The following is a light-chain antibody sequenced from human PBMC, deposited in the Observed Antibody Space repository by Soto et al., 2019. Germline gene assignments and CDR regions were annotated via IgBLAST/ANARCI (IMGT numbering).Light chain of an antibody. CDR1: QSVSSSY. V-gene: IGKV3-20*01. J-gene: IGKJ1*01. CDR3: QQYGSSPTWT. Sequence: EIGLTQSPGTLSLSPGERATLSCRASQSVSSSYLAWYQQKPGQAPRLLIYVASSRATGIPDRFSGSGSGTDFTLTIISLEPEDFAVNYCQQYGSSPTWTVGQGTKVEIK. CDR2: VAS.